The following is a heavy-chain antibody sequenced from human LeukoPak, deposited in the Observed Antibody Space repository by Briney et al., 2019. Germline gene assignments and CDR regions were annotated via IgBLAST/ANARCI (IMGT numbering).Heavy chain of an antibody. CDR2: LYPGVGT. Sequence: SETLSLTCTVSGGPIFSYYWSWIRQTAGKGLEWIGRLYPGVGTDYNPSLKSRVTMSVDTSKKQFALKLSAVTAADTAVYYCARLKFYDSTGNSPGHYMDVWGKGTTVTVS. D-gene: IGHD3-22*01. CDR3: ARLKFYDSTGNSPGHYMDV. CDR1: GGPIFSYY. J-gene: IGHJ6*03. V-gene: IGHV4-4*07.